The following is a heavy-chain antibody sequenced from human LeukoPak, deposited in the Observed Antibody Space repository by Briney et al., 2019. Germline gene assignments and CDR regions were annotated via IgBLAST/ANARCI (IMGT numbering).Heavy chain of an antibody. CDR3: AKDGFRLIMRSRYNWFDP. CDR1: GFTFDDYA. V-gene: IGHV3-9*01. J-gene: IGHJ5*02. Sequence: PGGSLRLSCAASGFTFDDYAMHWVRQAPGKGLEWVSGISWNSGSIGYADSVKGRFTISRDNAKNSLYLQMNSLRAEDTALYYCAKDGFRLIMRSRYNWFDPWGQGTLVTVSS. D-gene: IGHD3-10*01. CDR2: ISWNSGSI.